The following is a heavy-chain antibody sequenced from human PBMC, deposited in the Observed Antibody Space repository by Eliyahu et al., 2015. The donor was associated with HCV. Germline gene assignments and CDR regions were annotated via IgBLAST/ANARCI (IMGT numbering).Heavy chain of an antibody. Sequence: GSWIRQPPGKGLEWIGYIYYSGSTNYNPSLKSRVTISVDTSKNQFSLKLSSVTAADTAVYYCARSSIAARPDYFDYWGQGTLVTVSS. D-gene: IGHD6-6*01. CDR2: IYYSGST. J-gene: IGHJ4*02. CDR3: ARSSIAARPDYFDY. V-gene: IGHV4-59*01.